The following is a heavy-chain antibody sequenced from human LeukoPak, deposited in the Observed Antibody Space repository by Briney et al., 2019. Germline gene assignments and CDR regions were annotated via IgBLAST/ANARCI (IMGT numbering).Heavy chain of an antibody. CDR1: GGFSITFY. CDR2: IHYSGHT. V-gene: IGHV4-59*01. J-gene: IGHJ5*02. CDR3: AREKSGGIFGVVTNWFDP. Sequence: SETLSLTCTVSGGFSITFYWSWIRQSPGKGLEWIGYIHYSGHTNYNPSLKSRVTMSVDTSKNLFSLKLSSVTPAATAVYYCAREKSGGIFGVVTNWFDPWGQGILVTVSS. D-gene: IGHD3-3*01.